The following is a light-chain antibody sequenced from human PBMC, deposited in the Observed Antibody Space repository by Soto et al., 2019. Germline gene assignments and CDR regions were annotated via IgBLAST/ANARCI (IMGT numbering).Light chain of an antibody. CDR3: QQYDSWPQT. V-gene: IGKV3-15*01. Sequence: EIVLTQAPITLSLSPWDRSNLYFMAIRSITSSVAWYQQIPGQAPRLLISDASTRATGIPARFSGSGSGTEFTLAISSLQSEDFAVYYCQQYDSWPQTFGQGTKVDIK. CDR2: DAS. J-gene: IGKJ1*01. CDR1: RSITSS.